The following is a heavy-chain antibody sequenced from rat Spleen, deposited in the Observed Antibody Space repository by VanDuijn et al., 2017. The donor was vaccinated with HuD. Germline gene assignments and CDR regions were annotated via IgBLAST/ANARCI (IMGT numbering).Heavy chain of an antibody. D-gene: IGHD1-1*01. CDR2: ISHDGSST. V-gene: IGHV5-29*01. CDR1: GFTFSDHY. CDR3: TRLYYSNWFAY. Sequence: EVQLVESDGGLVQPGRSLKLSCAASGFTFSDHYMAWVRQAPTKGLEWVATISHDGSSTYYRDSVKGRFTISRDNAKSTLYLQMDSLRSEDTATYYCTRLYYSNWFAYWGQGTLVTVSS. J-gene: IGHJ3*01.